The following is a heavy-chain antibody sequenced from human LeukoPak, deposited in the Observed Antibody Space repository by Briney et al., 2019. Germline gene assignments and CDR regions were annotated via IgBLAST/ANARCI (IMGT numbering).Heavy chain of an antibody. CDR2: IYYSGST. CDR3: AREGPRYCGGDCYSGWFDP. J-gene: IGHJ5*02. D-gene: IGHD2-21*02. Sequence: PSETLSLTCTVSGGSLSSYYWSWIRQPPGKGLEWIGYIYYSGSTNYNPSLKSRVTISVDTSKNQFSLKLSSVTAADTAVYYCAREGPRYCGGDCYSGWFDPWGQGTLVTVSS. CDR1: GGSLSSYY. V-gene: IGHV4-59*01.